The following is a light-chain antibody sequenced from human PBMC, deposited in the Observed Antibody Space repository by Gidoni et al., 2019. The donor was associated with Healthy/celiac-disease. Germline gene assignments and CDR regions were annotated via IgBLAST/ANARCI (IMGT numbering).Light chain of an antibody. CDR2: DVS. Sequence: QSALTQPRSVSGYPGQSVTISCPGTSSDVGGYNYVSWYQQHPGKAPKLMIYDVSKRPSGVPDRFSGSKSGNTASLTISGLQAEDEADYYCCSYAGSPWVFGGGTKLTVL. CDR3: CSYAGSPWV. CDR1: SSDVGGYNY. J-gene: IGLJ3*02. V-gene: IGLV2-11*01.